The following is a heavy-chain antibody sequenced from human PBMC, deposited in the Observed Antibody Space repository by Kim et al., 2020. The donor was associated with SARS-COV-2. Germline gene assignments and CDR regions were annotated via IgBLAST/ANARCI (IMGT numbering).Heavy chain of an antibody. J-gene: IGHJ4*02. CDR2: IIPILGIA. Sequence: SEKVSCKASGGTFSSYAISWVRQAPGQGLEWMGRIIPILGIANYAQKFQGRVTITADKSTSTAYMELSSLRSEDTAVYYCARSIDYFDYWGQGTLVTVSS. D-gene: IGHD2-15*01. CDR3: ARSIDYFDY. V-gene: IGHV1-69*04. CDR1: GGTFSSYA.